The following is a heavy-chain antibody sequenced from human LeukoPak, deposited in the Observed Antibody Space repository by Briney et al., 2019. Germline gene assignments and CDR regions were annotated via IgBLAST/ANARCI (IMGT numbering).Heavy chain of an antibody. J-gene: IGHJ4*02. CDR3: ARGVKWEPPY. CDR1: GFSFSSYW. D-gene: IGHD1-26*01. V-gene: IGHV3-7*01. CDR2: IQQDGSGK. Sequence: GGSLRLSCEASGFSFSSYWMIWVRQAPGKGLEWVGNIQQDGSGKEYVDAVKGRFTISRENAKNSLYLQMDSLRAEDTAVYYCARGVKWEPPYWGQGTLVTVSS.